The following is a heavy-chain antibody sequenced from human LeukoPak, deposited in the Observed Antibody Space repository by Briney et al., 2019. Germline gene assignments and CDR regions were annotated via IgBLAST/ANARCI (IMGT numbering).Heavy chain of an antibody. V-gene: IGHV4-39*01. CDR1: GGSISSSSYY. Sequence: SETLSLTCTVSGGSISSSSYYWGWIRQPPGKGLEWIGSIYYSGSTYYNPSLKSRVTISVDTSKNQFSLKLSSVTAADTAVYYCARFKPLHLLNSGNPSPIDYWGQGTLVTVSS. CDR2: IYYSGST. D-gene: IGHD3-10*01. J-gene: IGHJ4*02. CDR3: ARFKPLHLLNSGNPSPIDY.